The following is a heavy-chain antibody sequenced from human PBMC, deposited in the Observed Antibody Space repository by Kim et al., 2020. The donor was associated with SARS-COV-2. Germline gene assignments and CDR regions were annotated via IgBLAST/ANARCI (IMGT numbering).Heavy chain of an antibody. Sequence: SQTLSLTCAVYGGSFSGYYWSWIRQPPGKGLEWIGEINHSGSTNYNPSLKSRVTISVDTSKNQFSLKLSSVTAADTAVYYCARPRSITMVRGVRNDAFDI. CDR3: ARPRSITMVRGVRNDAFDI. D-gene: IGHD3-10*01. CDR1: GGSFSGYY. CDR2: INHSGST. J-gene: IGHJ3*02. V-gene: IGHV4-34*01.